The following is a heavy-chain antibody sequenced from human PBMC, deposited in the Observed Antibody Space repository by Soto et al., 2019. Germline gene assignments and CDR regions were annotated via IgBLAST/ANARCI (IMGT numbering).Heavy chain of an antibody. V-gene: IGHV3-11*01. CDR3: TRDPRITDF. Sequence: GGSLRLSCAASGFSLRDYYMTWNRQAPGKGLELLSYINTGGDVIKYVDSVKGRFTISRDNAKNSLYLHMNNLRAEDTAVYYCTRDPRITDFWGQGTLVTVSS. CDR2: INTGGDVI. J-gene: IGHJ4*02. D-gene: IGHD3-16*01. CDR1: GFSLRDYY.